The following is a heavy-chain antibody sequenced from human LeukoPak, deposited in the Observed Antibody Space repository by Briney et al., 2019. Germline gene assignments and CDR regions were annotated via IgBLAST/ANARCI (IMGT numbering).Heavy chain of an antibody. CDR2: ISSSSSYI. J-gene: IGHJ4*02. Sequence: PGGSLRLSCAASGFTFSSYSMNWVRQAPGKGLEWVSSISSSSSYIYYADSVKGRFTISRDNDKNSLYLQMNSLRAEDTAVYYCARGFQYYYGSGSYWGQGTLVTVSS. CDR1: GFTFSSYS. D-gene: IGHD3-10*01. V-gene: IGHV3-21*01. CDR3: ARGFQYYYGSGSY.